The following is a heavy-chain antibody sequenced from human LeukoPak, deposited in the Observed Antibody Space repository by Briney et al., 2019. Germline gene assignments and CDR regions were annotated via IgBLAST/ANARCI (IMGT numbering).Heavy chain of an antibody. D-gene: IGHD3-22*01. CDR2: IIPIFGTA. J-gene: IGHJ4*02. V-gene: IGHV1-69*06. Sequence: SVKVSCKASGGTFSSYAISWVRQAPGQGLEWMGGIIPIFGTAHYAQKFQGRLTIPADKSTSTAYMELRSLRSEDTAVYYCARSYYYDSRDDYWGQGTLVTVSS. CDR1: GGTFSSYA. CDR3: ARSYYYDSRDDY.